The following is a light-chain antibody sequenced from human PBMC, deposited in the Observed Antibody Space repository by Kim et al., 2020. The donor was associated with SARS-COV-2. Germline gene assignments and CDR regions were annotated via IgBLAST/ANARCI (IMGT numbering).Light chain of an antibody. CDR1: SSDVGAYNY. CDR3: CSYAGTFTFGV. V-gene: IGLV2-11*01. J-gene: IGLJ2*01. CDR2: DVT. Sequence: QSVTISCTGTSSDVGAYNYVSWFQQHPGNAPKLIIYDVTTRPSGVSDRFSASKSGNTASLTISGLQAEDEADYYCCSYAGTFTFGVFGGGTKLTVL.